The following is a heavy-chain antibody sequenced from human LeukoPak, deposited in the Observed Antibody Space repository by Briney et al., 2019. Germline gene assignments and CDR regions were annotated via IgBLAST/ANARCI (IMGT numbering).Heavy chain of an antibody. CDR3: AKDRSSREMTAMTPTYDY. J-gene: IGHJ4*02. Sequence: SGGSLRLSCAASGFTFSSYGMSWVRQAPGKVLEWVSAISGSGGSTYYADSVKGRFTISRDNSKNTLYLQMNSLRAEDTAVYYCAKDRSSREMTAMTPTYDYWGQGTLVTVSS. V-gene: IGHV3-23*01. CDR1: GFTFSSYG. CDR2: ISGSGGST. D-gene: IGHD2-21*02.